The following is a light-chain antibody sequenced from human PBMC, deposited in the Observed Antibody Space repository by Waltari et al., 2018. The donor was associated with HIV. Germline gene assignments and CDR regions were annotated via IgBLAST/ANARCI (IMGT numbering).Light chain of an antibody. CDR1: TSNLGTHI. V-gene: IGLV1-44*01. CDR3: AAWDDTLNGL. J-gene: IGLJ2*01. CDR2: SNN. Sequence: QSVLTQPPSASGTPGQNVTISCSGNTSNLGTHIVNWYQQFPGAAPKLLIYSNNQRPSGVPARFSGSKSGTSASLAISGLQSEDEADYFCAAWDDTLNGLFGGGTKLTVL.